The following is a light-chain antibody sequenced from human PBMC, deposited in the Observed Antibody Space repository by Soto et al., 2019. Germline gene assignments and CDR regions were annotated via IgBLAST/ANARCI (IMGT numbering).Light chain of an antibody. J-gene: IGLJ2*01. CDR3: SSCTSSSTLV. V-gene: IGLV2-14*01. Sequence: QSALTQPASVSGSPGQSITISCTGTSSDVGGYKYVSWYQQHPGKAPKLMIYEVSNRPSGVSNRFSGSKSGNTASLTISGLQAEDEADYYCSSCTSSSTLVIGGGTKLTVL. CDR1: SSDVGGYKY. CDR2: EVS.